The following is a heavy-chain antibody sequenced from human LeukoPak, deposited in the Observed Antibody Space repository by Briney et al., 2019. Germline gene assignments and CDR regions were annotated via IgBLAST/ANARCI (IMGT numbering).Heavy chain of an antibody. D-gene: IGHD4-11*01. Sequence: SETLSLTCTVSGVPVSNFYWSWIRQPAGRGLEWIGRIYTNGNTNYSPSLKSRVTMSADTSKSQLSLKLTSVTAADTAVYYCARMGVSEMTTVSPWFDPWGQGTLVTVSS. CDR1: GVPVSNFY. CDR2: IYTNGNT. CDR3: ARMGVSEMTTVSPWFDP. V-gene: IGHV4-4*07. J-gene: IGHJ5*02.